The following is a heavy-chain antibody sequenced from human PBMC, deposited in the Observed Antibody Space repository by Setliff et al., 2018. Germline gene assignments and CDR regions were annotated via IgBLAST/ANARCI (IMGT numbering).Heavy chain of an antibody. Sequence: PSETLSLTCTVSGGSVSNSGFFWGWLRQAPGKGLEWIGNIYDSGSSNYNASLKSRLIIPRDPSKNQISLKLTSVTAADTAVYYCGRGFSRIEGWGNWFDPWGQGILVTVSS. CDR2: IYDSGSS. D-gene: IGHD2-15*01. V-gene: IGHV4-39*01. CDR1: GGSVSNSGFF. J-gene: IGHJ5*02. CDR3: GRGFSRIEGWGNWFDP.